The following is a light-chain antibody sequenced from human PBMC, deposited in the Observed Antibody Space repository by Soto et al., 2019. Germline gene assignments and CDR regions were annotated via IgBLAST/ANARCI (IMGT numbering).Light chain of an antibody. CDR1: DIGSKS. Sequence: SYELTQPPSVSVAPGKTARITCGESDIGSKSVHWYLQKPGQAPVLVIYYDRHRPSGIPERFSGSNSGNTATLTISRVEAGDEADYYCQVWDSGSDNVVLGGGTKLTVL. CDR3: QVWDSGSDNVV. V-gene: IGLV3-21*04. CDR2: YDR. J-gene: IGLJ2*01.